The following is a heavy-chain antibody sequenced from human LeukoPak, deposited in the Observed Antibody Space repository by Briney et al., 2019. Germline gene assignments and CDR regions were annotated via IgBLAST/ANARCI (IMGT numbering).Heavy chain of an antibody. V-gene: IGHV3-15*01. CDR3: ITVAVALGSLAFDI. CDR2: MKSKTDGGTT. Sequence: GGSLRLSCAASGFTFSNAWMSCVRQAPGKGLEWVGRMKSKTDGGTTDYAAPVKGRFTISRDDSKNTLYLQMSSLKTEDTAVYHCITVAVALGSLAFDIWGRGTMVTVSS. CDR1: GFTFSNAW. D-gene: IGHD2-15*01. J-gene: IGHJ3*02.